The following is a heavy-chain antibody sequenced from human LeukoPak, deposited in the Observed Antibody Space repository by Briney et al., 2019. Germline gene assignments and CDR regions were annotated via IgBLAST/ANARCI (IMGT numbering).Heavy chain of an antibody. J-gene: IGHJ4*02. V-gene: IGHV4-39*01. D-gene: IGHD2-15*01. CDR1: GGSISSSSYY. CDR2: IYYSGST. CDR3: AGRDIVVVVAATEHEKYADY. Sequence: PSETLSLTCTVSGGSISSSSYYWGWIRQPPGKGLEWIGSIYYSGSTYYNPSLKSRVTISVDTSKNQFSLKLSSVTAADTAVYYCAGRDIVVVVAATEHEKYADYWGQGTLVTVSS.